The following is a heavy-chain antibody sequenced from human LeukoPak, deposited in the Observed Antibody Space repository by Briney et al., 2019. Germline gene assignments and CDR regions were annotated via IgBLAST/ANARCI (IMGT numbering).Heavy chain of an antibody. D-gene: IGHD4-17*01. J-gene: IGHJ4*02. CDR1: GFTFSSYS. CDR2: ISSSSSYI. Sequence: GGSLRLSCAASGFTFSSYSMNWVRQAPGKGLEWVSSISSSSSYIYYADSVKGRFTISRDNAENSLYLQMNSLRAEDTAVYYCARGMTTVTSSFDYWGQGTLVTVSS. CDR3: ARGMTTVTSSFDY. V-gene: IGHV3-21*01.